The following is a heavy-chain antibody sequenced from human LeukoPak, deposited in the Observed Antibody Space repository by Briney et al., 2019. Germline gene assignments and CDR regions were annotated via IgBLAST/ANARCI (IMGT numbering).Heavy chain of an antibody. Sequence: PGGSLRLSCAASGFTFDDYTMHWVRQAPGKGLEWVSLISWDGGRRHYEDSVKGRFTISRDNSKNSLYLQMNSLRTEDTALYYCAKDTSDYGANSGLDYWGQGTLVTVSS. CDR2: ISWDGGRR. D-gene: IGHD4/OR15-4a*01. J-gene: IGHJ4*02. CDR1: GFTFDDYT. V-gene: IGHV3-43*01. CDR3: AKDTSDYGANSGLDY.